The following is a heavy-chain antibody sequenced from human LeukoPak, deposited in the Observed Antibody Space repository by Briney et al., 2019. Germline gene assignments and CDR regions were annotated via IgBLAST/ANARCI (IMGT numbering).Heavy chain of an antibody. J-gene: IGHJ5*02. CDR2: IYHSGST. CDR3: ARDWGIVGATGNWFDP. D-gene: IGHD1-26*01. Sequence: SWIRQPPGKGLEWIGYIYHSGSTYYNPSLKSRVTISVDRSKNQFSLKLSSVTAADTAVYYCARDWGIVGATGNWFDPWGQGTLVTVSS. V-gene: IGHV4-30-2*01.